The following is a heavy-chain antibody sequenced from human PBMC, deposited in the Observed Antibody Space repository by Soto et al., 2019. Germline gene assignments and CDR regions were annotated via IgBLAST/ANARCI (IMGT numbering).Heavy chain of an antibody. D-gene: IGHD4-17*01. Sequence: VQLVPSGAEVKKPGESLTISCKGSGYSFTSYWISWVRQMPGKGLEWMGRIDPPDSYTNGSPSFQGHVTISVDKSISTAYLQWSRLKASDTSMYYCARLDFGGTNASAFDVLGQGTMVTVSS. V-gene: IGHV5-10-1*03. CDR2: IDPPDSYT. CDR3: ARLDFGGTNASAFDV. CDR1: GYSFTSYW. J-gene: IGHJ3*01.